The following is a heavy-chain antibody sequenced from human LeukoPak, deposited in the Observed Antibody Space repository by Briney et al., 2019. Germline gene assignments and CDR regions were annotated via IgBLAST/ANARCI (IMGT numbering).Heavy chain of an antibody. Sequence: PGRSLRLSCAASGFTFSSYGMHWVRQAPGKGLEWVAVIPYDGSNKYYADSVKGRFTISRDNSKNTLYLQMNSLRAEDTAVYYCAKDGSSSWYYFDYWGQGTLVTVSS. CDR3: AKDGSSSWYYFDY. CDR2: IPYDGSNK. D-gene: IGHD6-13*01. J-gene: IGHJ4*02. CDR1: GFTFSSYG. V-gene: IGHV3-30*18.